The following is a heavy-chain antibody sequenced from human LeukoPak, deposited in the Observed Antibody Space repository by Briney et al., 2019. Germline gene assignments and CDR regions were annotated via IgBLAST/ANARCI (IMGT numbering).Heavy chain of an antibody. D-gene: IGHD3-10*01. J-gene: IGHJ5*02. Sequence: PETLSLTCTASGGSISSYYWSWIRQPPGKGLEWIGYIYYSGSTNYNPSLKSRVTISVDTSKNQFSLKLSSVTAADTAVYYCARGFYGSGSYGFPRAAWFDPWGQGTLVTVSS. CDR3: ARGFYGSGSYGFPRAAWFDP. V-gene: IGHV4-59*01. CDR2: IYYSGST. CDR1: GGSISSYY.